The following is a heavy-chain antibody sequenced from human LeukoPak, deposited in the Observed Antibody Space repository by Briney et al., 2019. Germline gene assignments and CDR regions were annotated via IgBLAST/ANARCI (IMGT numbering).Heavy chain of an antibody. D-gene: IGHD1-26*01. CDR1: GGSISSYY. CDR2: IYYSGST. CDR3: ACNSGSDWAGDAFDI. V-gene: IGHV4-59*08. J-gene: IGHJ3*02. Sequence: SETLSLTCTVSGGSISSYYWSWIRQPPGMGLEWIGYIYYSGSTNYNPSLKSRVTISVDTSKNQFSLKLSSVTAADTAVYYCACNSGSDWAGDAFDIWGQGTMVTVSS.